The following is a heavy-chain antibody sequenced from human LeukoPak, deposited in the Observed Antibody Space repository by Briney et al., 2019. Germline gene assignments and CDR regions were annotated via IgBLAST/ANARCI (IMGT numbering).Heavy chain of an antibody. CDR1: GFTSSSYW. D-gene: IGHD2-8*01. CDR3: ARDAYTNTRRYDH. CDR2: IKQDGSEH. J-gene: IGHJ4*02. Sequence: GGSLRLSCAASGFTSSSYWMSWVRQAPGKGLGWVANIKQDGSEHYYVDSVKGRFTISRDNAKNSLYLQMNRLRAEDTAVYYCARDAYTNTRRYDHWGQGTLVTVSS. V-gene: IGHV3-7*04.